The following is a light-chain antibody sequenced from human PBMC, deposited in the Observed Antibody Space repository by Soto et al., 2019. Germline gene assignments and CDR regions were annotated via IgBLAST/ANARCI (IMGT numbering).Light chain of an antibody. J-gene: IGKJ4*01. CDR1: QSVSSY. CDR3: QQRSNWPLT. CDR2: DAT. Sequence: EIVLTQSPATLSLSPGERATLSCRASQSVSSYLAWYQQKPGQAPRLLIYDATNRATGIPARFSGSGSGTDFPLNISSLEPEDFAVYYCQQRSNWPLTFGGGTKVELK. V-gene: IGKV3-11*01.